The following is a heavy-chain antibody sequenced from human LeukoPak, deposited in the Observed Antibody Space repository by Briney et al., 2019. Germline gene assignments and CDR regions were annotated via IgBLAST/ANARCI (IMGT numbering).Heavy chain of an antibody. J-gene: IGHJ5*02. CDR3: ARGPRQCYGSGSYYCLFDP. D-gene: IGHD3-10*01. Sequence: SSVTVSYTASVYTLTSYAIHWVRQAPGQRLEWIGWMNTGYGNKQYSQKFQGRVTTTRETSASTAYMELGSLRSEDTAVYYCARGPRQCYGSGSYYCLFDPWGQGTLVTVSS. V-gene: IGHV1-3*04. CDR2: MNTGYGNK. CDR1: VYTLTSYA.